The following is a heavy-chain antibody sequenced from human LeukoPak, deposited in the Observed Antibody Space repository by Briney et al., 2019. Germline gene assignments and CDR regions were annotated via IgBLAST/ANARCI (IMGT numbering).Heavy chain of an antibody. V-gene: IGHV4-59*01. CDR3: ANGGFRGYFDY. Sequence: PSETLSLTCTVSGGSISSYYWSWIRQPPGKGLEWTGYIYYSGSTNYNPSLKSRVTISVDTSKNQFSLKLSSVTAADTAVYYCANGGFRGYFDYWGRGTLVTVSS. J-gene: IGHJ4*02. CDR2: IYYSGST. CDR1: GGSISSYY. D-gene: IGHD2-8*01.